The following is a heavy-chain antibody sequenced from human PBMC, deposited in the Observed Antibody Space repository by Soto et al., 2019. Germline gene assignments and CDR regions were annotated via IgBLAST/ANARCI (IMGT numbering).Heavy chain of an antibody. V-gene: IGHV3-49*03. Sequence: GGSLRLSCTASGFTFGDYAMSWFRQAPGKRLEWVGFIRSRAYGGTTEYAASVKGRFTISRDDSKSIAYLQMNSLKTEDTAVYYCTRDSEATILSPPWFDPWGQGTLVTVS. CDR3: TRDSEATILSPPWFDP. CDR1: GFTFGDYA. J-gene: IGHJ5*02. CDR2: IRSRAYGGTT. D-gene: IGHD5-12*01.